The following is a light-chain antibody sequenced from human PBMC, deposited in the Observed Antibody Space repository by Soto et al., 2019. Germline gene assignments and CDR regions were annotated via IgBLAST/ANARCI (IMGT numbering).Light chain of an antibody. J-gene: IGLJ1*01. CDR1: SSDVGAYNF. CDR3: CSYAGSSTYV. CDR2: EVT. V-gene: IGLV2-23*02. Sequence: QSVLTQPASVSGSPGQSITISCTGSSSDVGAYNFVSWYQHHPGRAPKLILYEVTTRPSGVSSRFSGSKSGNTASLTISGLQADDEATYYCCSYAGSSTYVFGTGTKVTVL.